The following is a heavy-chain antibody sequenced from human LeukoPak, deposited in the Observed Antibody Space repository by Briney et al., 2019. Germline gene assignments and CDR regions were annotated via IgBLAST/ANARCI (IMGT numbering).Heavy chain of an antibody. J-gene: IGHJ5*02. CDR2: ISAYNGNT. CDR3: ARDSEWYYYDSSAQAPDWFDP. D-gene: IGHD3-22*01. Sequence: ASVKVSCKASGYTFTSYGISWVRQAPGQGLEWMGWISAYNGNTNYAQQLQGRVTMTTDTSTSTAYMELRSLRSDDTAVYYCARDSEWYYYDSSAQAPDWFDPWGQGTLVTVCS. CDR1: GYTFTSYG. V-gene: IGHV1-18*01.